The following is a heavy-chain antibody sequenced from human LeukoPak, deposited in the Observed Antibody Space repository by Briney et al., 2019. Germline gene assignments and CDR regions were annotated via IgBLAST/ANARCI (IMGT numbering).Heavy chain of an antibody. D-gene: IGHD1-26*01. J-gene: IGHJ4*02. Sequence: ASVTVSCKASGYTFTGYYMHWVRQAPGQGLEWMGWINPNGGGTNYAQKFQGRVTMTRDTSISTAYVELSRLRSDDTAVYYCARILEGSYYGFDYWGQGTLVTVSS. CDR2: INPNGGGT. CDR3: ARILEGSYYGFDY. CDR1: GYTFTGYY. V-gene: IGHV1-2*02.